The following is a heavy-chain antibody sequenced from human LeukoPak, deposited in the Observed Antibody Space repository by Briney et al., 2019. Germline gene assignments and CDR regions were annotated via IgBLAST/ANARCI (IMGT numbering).Heavy chain of an antibody. D-gene: IGHD6-19*01. CDR1: GGSLNNNY. CDR3: ARHLSDRSTVAGEFDY. CDR2: ISYSGAT. J-gene: IGHJ4*02. Sequence: SETLSLTCTVSGGSLNNNYWSWVRQPPGKGLEWIGFISYSGATNYNPSLESRVTISVASSRPQFSLKVNSVTAADTAVYFCARHLSDRSTVAGEFDYWGQGTLVTVSS. V-gene: IGHV4-59*08.